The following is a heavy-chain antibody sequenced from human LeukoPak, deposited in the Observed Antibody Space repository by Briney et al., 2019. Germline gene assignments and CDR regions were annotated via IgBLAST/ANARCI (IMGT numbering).Heavy chain of an antibody. Sequence: ASVKVSCKASGYTFTSYYMHWVRQAPGQGLEWMGIINPSGGSTSYAQKFQGRVTMTRDTSTSTVYMELRSLRSDDTAVYYCARVVRYDFWSGYFDYWGQGTLVTVSS. D-gene: IGHD3-3*01. CDR1: GYTFTSYY. CDR2: INPSGGST. J-gene: IGHJ4*02. CDR3: ARVVRYDFWSGYFDY. V-gene: IGHV1-46*01.